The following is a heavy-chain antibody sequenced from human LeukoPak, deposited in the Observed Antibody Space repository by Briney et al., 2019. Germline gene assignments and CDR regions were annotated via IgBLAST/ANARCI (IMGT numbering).Heavy chain of an antibody. J-gene: IGHJ6*02. D-gene: IGHD3-3*01. CDR1: EFTFSDYY. CDR2: TYSSGTT. CDR3: AKTTDYDFWSGIENSDYYYGMDV. V-gene: IGHV3-53*01. Sequence: GGSLRLSCAASEFTFSDYYMSWIRQAPGKGLEYISVTYSSGTTYYADSVRDRFTISRDNSRNTLYLQMNSLRAEDTAVYYCAKTTDYDFWSGIENSDYYYGMDVWGQGTTVTVSS.